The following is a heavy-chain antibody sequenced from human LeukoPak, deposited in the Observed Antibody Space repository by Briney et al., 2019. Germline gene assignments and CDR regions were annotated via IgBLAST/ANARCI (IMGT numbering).Heavy chain of an antibody. J-gene: IGHJ4*02. CDR2: IYYSGST. V-gene: IGHV4-39*07. D-gene: IGHD5-18*01. CDR3: AREPVDTAMGLTIDY. CDR1: GGSISSSSYY. Sequence: SETLSLTCTVSGGSISSSSYYWGWIRQPPGKGLEWIGSIYYSGSTYYNPSLKSRVTISVDTSKNQFSLKLSSVTAADTAVYYCAREPVDTAMGLTIDYWGQGTLVTVSS.